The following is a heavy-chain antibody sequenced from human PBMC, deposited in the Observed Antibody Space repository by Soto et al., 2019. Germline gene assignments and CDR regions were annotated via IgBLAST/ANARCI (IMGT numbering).Heavy chain of an antibody. V-gene: IGHV1-2*04. Sequence: SXKVDCKASRYIFTAYYIHWVRQAPGQGLEWMGWIDPNSGGTHYAQKFQGWVTMTRDTSINTAYMELSRLKSDDTAVYYCAKDQRGRGYSYGFVPYGMDVWGQGTTVTVS. CDR2: IDPNSGGT. J-gene: IGHJ6*02. CDR3: AKDQRGRGYSYGFVPYGMDV. D-gene: IGHD5-18*01. CDR1: RYIFTAYY.